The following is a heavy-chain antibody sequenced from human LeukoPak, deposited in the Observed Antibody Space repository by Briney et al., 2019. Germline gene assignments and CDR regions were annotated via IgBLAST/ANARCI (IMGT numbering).Heavy chain of an antibody. Sequence: GGSLRLSCAASGFTFSSYSMNWVRQAPGKGLEWVSSISSSSSYIYYADSVKGRFTISRDNAKNSLYLQMNSLRAEDTAVYYCARDPVSDYGSGLTLDYWGQGTLVTVSS. CDR3: ARDPVSDYGSGLTLDY. CDR2: ISSSSSYI. J-gene: IGHJ4*02. D-gene: IGHD3-10*01. CDR1: GFTFSSYS. V-gene: IGHV3-21*01.